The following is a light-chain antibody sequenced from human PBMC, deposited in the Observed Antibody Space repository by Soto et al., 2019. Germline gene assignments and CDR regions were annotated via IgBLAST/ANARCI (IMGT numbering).Light chain of an antibody. CDR1: QNINNW. CDR3: QQYNYNPWT. CDR2: DAS. Sequence: DIQMTQSPSTLSASVGDRVTITCRASQNINNWIAWYQQKPGKAPKFLIYDASTLESGVPSRFSGSGFGTEFTLTISSLQPDDFATYYCQQYNYNPWTLGQGTKVDIK. V-gene: IGKV1-5*01. J-gene: IGKJ1*01.